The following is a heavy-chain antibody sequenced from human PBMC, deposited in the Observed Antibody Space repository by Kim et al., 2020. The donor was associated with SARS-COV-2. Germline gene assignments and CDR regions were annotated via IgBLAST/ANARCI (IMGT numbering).Heavy chain of an antibody. Sequence: ASVKVSCKASGYTFTSYGISWVRQAPGQGLEWMGWISAYNGNTNYAQKLQGRVTMTTDPSTSTAYMELRSLRSDDTAGYYFATLDPSYGDYERHWGQGTLVTVSS. J-gene: IGHJ4*02. CDR1: GYTFTSYG. V-gene: IGHV1-18*01. CDR2: ISAYNGNT. D-gene: IGHD4-17*01. CDR3: ATLDPSYGDYERH.